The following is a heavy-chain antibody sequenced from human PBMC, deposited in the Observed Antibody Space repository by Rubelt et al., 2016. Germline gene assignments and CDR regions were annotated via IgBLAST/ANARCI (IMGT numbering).Heavy chain of an antibody. CDR2: INTDGSTT. CDR3: ARVYSSSSFDY. Sequence: EVQLVESGGGLVQPGGSLRLSCAASGFTFSAFWIHWLRQAPGKGLVWVSRINTDGSTTSYAAPVKGRFAISRDNPKKTLCLQMNRRRGEDTAVYYCARVYSSSSFDYWGQGILVTVSS. J-gene: IGHJ4*02. V-gene: IGHV3-74*01. D-gene: IGHD6-6*01. CDR1: GFTFSAFW.